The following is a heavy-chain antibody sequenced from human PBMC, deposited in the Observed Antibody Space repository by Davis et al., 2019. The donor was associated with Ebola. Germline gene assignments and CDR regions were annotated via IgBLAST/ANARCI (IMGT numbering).Heavy chain of an antibody. D-gene: IGHD1-14*01. CDR1: GYSFTSYW. J-gene: IGHJ6*02. V-gene: IGHV5-10-1*01. Sequence: KVSCKGSGYSFTSYWISWVRQMPGKGLEWMGRIDPSDSYTNYSPSFQGHVTISADKSISTAYLQWSSLKASDTAMYYCACTTRYYYYGMDVWGQGTTITVSS. CDR2: IDPSDSYT. CDR3: ACTTRYYYYGMDV.